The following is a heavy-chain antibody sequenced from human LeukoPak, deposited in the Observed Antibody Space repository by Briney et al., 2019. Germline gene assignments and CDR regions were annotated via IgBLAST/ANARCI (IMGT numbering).Heavy chain of an antibody. D-gene: IGHD6-19*01. CDR3: AKGGWSLDI. Sequence: SETLSLTCTVSGGSISGSYRSWIRQSPGKGLEWIGYIYNNVNTDYNPSLRSRLTMSVDTSKNQFSLKLTSVTAADTALYYGAKGGWSLDIWGQGTMVTVSS. CDR1: GGSISGSY. V-gene: IGHV4-59*03. J-gene: IGHJ3*02. CDR2: IYNNVNT.